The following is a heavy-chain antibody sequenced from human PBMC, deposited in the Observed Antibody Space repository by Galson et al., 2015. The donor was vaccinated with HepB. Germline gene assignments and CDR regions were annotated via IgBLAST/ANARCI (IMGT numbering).Heavy chain of an antibody. D-gene: IGHD6-19*01. CDR3: AKGRGWYTGFGS. Sequence: SLRLSCAGSGFPFSNFWMSWVRQAPGKGLEWVANIKKDVSDRRYVDSVKGRFTISRDNSNSRLYLQMTSVTADDTATYYCAKGRGWYTGFGSWGQGALVTVSS. J-gene: IGHJ4*02. CDR1: GFPFSNFW. V-gene: IGHV3-7*03. CDR2: IKKDVSDR.